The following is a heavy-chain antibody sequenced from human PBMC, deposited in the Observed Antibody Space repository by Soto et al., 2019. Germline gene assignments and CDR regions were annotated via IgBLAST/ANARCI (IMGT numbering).Heavy chain of an antibody. CDR1: GFTFSGCI. Sequence: QVQLVESGGDVVQPGRSLRLSCAASGFTFSGCIFHWVRQTPGKGLEWVGLISDDGNKQYANSVKDRFTISRDNSKNEVHLKMNSLSVEDTALYYCAREDESSGHAGTFQHWGQGTLVTVSP. V-gene: IGHV3-30-3*01. D-gene: IGHD3-22*01. CDR3: AREDESSGHAGTFQH. CDR2: ISDDGNK. J-gene: IGHJ1*01.